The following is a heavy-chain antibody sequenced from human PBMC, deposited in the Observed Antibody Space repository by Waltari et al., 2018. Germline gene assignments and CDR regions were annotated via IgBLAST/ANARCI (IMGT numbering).Heavy chain of an antibody. D-gene: IGHD6-19*01. J-gene: IGHJ4*02. CDR3: ARVDIAVAGTFFTY. CDR2: IYYSGST. V-gene: IGHV4-31*02. Sequence: SWIRQHPGKGLEWIGYIYYSGSTYYNPSLKSRVTISVDTSKNQFSLKLSSVTAADTAVYYCARVDIAVAGTFFTYWGQGTLVTVSS.